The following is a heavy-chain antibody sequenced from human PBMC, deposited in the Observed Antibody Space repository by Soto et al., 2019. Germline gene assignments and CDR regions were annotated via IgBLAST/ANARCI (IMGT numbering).Heavy chain of an antibody. CDR1: GYTFSTYG. CDR3: ARGKGMEENYFYYGMDI. CDR2: LNGGTGQT. V-gene: IGHV1-3*01. D-gene: IGHD3-10*01. J-gene: IGHJ6*02. Sequence: ASVKVSCKASGYTFSTYGMHWVRQAPGQSFEWMGWLNGGTGQTRYSQRFQDRVIITRDTSASTGYMELRSLRSEDTAVYYCARGKGMEENYFYYGMDIWGQGTTVTVSS.